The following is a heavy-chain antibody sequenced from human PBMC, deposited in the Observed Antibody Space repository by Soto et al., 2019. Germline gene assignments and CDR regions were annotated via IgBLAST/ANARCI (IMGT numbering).Heavy chain of an antibody. Sequence: GGSLRLSCAASGFTFSSYAMSWVRQAPGKGLEWVSAISGSGGSTYYADSVKGRFTISRDNSKNTLYLQMNSLRAEDTAVYYCANDEDIVVVPAANNWFDPWGQGTLVTVSS. CDR1: GFTFSSYA. CDR3: ANDEDIVVVPAANNWFDP. V-gene: IGHV3-23*01. D-gene: IGHD2-2*01. CDR2: ISGSGGST. J-gene: IGHJ5*02.